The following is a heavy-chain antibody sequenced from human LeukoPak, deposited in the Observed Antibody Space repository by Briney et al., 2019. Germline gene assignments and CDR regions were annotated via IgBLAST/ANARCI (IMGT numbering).Heavy chain of an antibody. J-gene: IGHJ6*02. Sequence: GSPLRPSLAAPGTTFNTSWTNWVRKSPGKGPEWVAKINQDGSAKYCVESVKGRFTISRDNAKNSLYLQMNSVRVEVTAVYYCARIGYDHGLDVWGQGTTVIVSS. CDR3: ARIGYDHGLDV. CDR2: INQDGSAK. V-gene: IGHV3-7*03. CDR1: GTTFNTSW. D-gene: IGHD2-2*01.